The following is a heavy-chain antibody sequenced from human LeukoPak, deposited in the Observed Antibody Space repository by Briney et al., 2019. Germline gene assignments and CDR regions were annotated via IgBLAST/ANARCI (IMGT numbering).Heavy chain of an antibody. CDR3: ARGRKIAVAGTSAFDI. V-gene: IGHV1-2*02. D-gene: IGHD6-13*01. Sequence: ASVKVSCKASGYTFTSYYMLWVRQAPGQGLEWMGWINTNSGGTNYAQKFQGRVTMTRDTSISTAYMELSRLRSDDTAVYYCARGRKIAVAGTSAFDIWGQGTMVSVSS. CDR2: INTNSGGT. J-gene: IGHJ3*02. CDR1: GYTFTSYY.